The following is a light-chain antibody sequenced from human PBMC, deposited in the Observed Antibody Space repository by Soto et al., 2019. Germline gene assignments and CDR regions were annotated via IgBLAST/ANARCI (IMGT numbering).Light chain of an antibody. CDR2: DAS. CDR3: HQYNSYFQT. J-gene: IGKJ1*01. V-gene: IGKV1-5*01. Sequence: DIQMTQSPSILSASVGDRVTITCWASQNINNWLAWYQQKPGKAPKLLIYDASSLESGVPSRFSGSAAGTDFTLSISSLQPDDFATYYCHQYNSYFQTFGQGTKVDIK. CDR1: QNINNW.